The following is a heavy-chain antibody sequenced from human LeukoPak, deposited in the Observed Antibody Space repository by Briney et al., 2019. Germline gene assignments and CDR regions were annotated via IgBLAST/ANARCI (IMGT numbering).Heavy chain of an antibody. CDR3: ARGRYCSSTSCPYFDY. D-gene: IGHD2-2*01. CDR2: IIPIFGTA. Sequence: ASVKVSCKASGGTFSSYAISWVRQAPGQGLEWMGRIIPIFGTANYAQKLQGRVTMTTDTSTSTAYMELRSLRSDDTAVYYCARGRYCSSTSCPYFDYWGQGTLVTVSS. CDR1: GGTFSSYA. V-gene: IGHV1-69*05. J-gene: IGHJ4*02.